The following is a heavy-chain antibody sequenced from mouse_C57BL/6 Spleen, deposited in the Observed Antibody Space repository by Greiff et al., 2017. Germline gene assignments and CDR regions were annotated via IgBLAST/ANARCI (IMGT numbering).Heavy chain of an antibody. CDR3: AREGNYGNYEGGFDY. D-gene: IGHD2-1*01. CDR1: GYTFTSYG. CDR2: IYPRSGNT. V-gene: IGHV1-81*01. J-gene: IGHJ2*01. Sequence: QVQLKESGAELARPGASVKLSCKASGYTFTSYGISWVKQRTGQGLEWIGEIYPRSGNTYYNEKFKGKATLTADKSSSTAYMELRSLTSEDSAVYFCAREGNYGNYEGGFDYWGQGTTLTVSS.